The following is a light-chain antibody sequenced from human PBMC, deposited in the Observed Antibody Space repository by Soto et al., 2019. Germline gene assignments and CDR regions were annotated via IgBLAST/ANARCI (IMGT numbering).Light chain of an antibody. J-gene: IGKJ5*01. CDR3: QQYGSSPIT. CDR1: QSVSSSY. CDR2: AAS. V-gene: IGKV3-20*01. Sequence: EIVLTQSPGTLSLSRGEGATLSCRTSQSVSSSYLAWYQQKPGQAPRLLIYAASSRATGIPDRFSGSGSGTDFSLTISRLEPEDFAVYYCQQYGSSPITFGQGTRLEIK.